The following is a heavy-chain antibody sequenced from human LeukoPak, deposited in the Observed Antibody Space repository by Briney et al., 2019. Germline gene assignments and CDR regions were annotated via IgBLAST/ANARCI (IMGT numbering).Heavy chain of an antibody. Sequence: SETLSLTCTVSGGSISSYYWSWIRQPPGKGLEWIGYIYYSGSTNYNPSLKSRVTISVDTSKNQFSLKLSSVTAADTAVYYCARDRNPFDYRGQGTLVTVSS. J-gene: IGHJ4*02. D-gene: IGHD1-14*01. CDR3: ARDRNPFDY. V-gene: IGHV4-59*01. CDR1: GGSISSYY. CDR2: IYYSGST.